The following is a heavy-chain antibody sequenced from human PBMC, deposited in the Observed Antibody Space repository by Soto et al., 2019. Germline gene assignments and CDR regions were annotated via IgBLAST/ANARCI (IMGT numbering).Heavy chain of an antibody. Sequence: SDTLSLIRTVSGHSISSSTYYWGWLRQPPGRGLEWIGSVYYGENTYYNPSLKSRVTISVDTSKNLFSLNLSSVTAADTAMYYCARPQFSGTYHDPFKIWGPGTMVT. CDR1: GHSISSSTYY. V-gene: IGHV4-39*02. CDR2: VYYGENT. CDR3: ARPQFSGTYHDPFKI. J-gene: IGHJ3*02. D-gene: IGHD1-26*01.